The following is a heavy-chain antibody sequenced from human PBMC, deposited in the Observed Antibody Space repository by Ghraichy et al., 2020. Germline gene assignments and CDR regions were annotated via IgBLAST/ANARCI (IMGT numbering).Heavy chain of an antibody. D-gene: IGHD1-7*01. J-gene: IGHJ6*03. CDR1: GYTFTRYD. CDR3: ARGLNWNSRTYYYYYMDV. V-gene: IGHV1-8*01. Sequence: ASVKVSCKASGYTFTRYDIHWVRQATVQGLEWMGWMNPNSGNTGYAQKFQGRVTMTRNTSISTAYMELSSLRSEDTAVYYCARGLNWNSRTYYYYYMDVWGKGTTVTVSS. CDR2: MNPNSGNT.